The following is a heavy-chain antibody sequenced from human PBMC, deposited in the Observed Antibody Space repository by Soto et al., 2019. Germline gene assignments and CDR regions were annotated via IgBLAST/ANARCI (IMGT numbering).Heavy chain of an antibody. CDR3: ARRAGSGSPRFYYYYGMDV. CDR1: GGSVSSYY. V-gene: IGHV4-59*02. Sequence: SESPYLTCTVSGGSVSSYYWSWIRQPPGKGLELIGYIYFIGSTNYNPSLKSRVTISVDTSKNQFSLKLSSVTAADTAVYYCARRAGSGSPRFYYYYGMDVWGQGTTVTVSS. CDR2: IYFIGST. J-gene: IGHJ6*02. D-gene: IGHD3-10*01.